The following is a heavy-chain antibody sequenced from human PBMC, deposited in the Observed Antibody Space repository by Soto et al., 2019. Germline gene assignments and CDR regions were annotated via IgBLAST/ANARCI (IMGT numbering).Heavy chain of an antibody. D-gene: IGHD4-17*01. CDR2: LSGGGSNT. CDR1: GFSFSTYS. CDR3: ARWDGYGDV. Sequence: GALRLSCAASGFSFSTYSMAWVRQTPGKGLAWVSGLSGGGSNTFYADSVQGRFTISVDNSKNTVYLQMNSLRVEDTAVYYCARWDGYGDVWGQGTLVTVSS. V-gene: IGHV3-23*01. J-gene: IGHJ4*02.